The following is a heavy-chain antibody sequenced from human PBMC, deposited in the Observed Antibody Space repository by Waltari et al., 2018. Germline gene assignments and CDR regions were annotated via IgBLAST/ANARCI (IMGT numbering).Heavy chain of an antibody. V-gene: IGHV3-21*01. D-gene: IGHD2-21*02. CDR2: ISGTSYYI. CDR3: ARETEEAFDF. J-gene: IGHJ3*01. CDR1: GCTFSRYT. Sequence: EVQLVESGGGLVKPGGSLRLSCAASGCTFSRYTVNWVRQAPGKGLEWVSSISGTSYYIYHADSVKGRFTTSRDNAKNSLYLQMNSLRAEDTAVYYCARETEEAFDFWGRGTMVTVSS.